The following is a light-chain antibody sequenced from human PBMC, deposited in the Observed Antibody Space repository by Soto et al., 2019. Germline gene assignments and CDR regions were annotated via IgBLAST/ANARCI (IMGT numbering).Light chain of an antibody. V-gene: IGLV1-51*01. Sequence: QSVLTQPPSVSAAPGQKVTISCSGSSSNIGNNYVSWYQQLPGTAPKLLIYDNNKRPSGIPDRFSGSKSGTSGTLDITGLQTGDEADYYCATWDDSLPAEVFGGGTKLTVL. CDR3: ATWDDSLPAEV. CDR2: DNN. J-gene: IGLJ2*01. CDR1: SSNIGNNY.